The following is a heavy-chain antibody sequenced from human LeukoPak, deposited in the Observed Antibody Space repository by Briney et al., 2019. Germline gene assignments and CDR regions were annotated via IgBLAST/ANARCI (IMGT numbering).Heavy chain of an antibody. CDR2: TSGSGGST. Sequence: GGSLRLSCAASGFTFSSYAMSWVRQAPGKGLEWVSATSGSGGSTHYADSVKGRFTISRDNSRNTLYLQMSSLRADDTAVYYCAKFFESSSSMRFGKFGMDVWGQGTTVTVSS. J-gene: IGHJ6*02. D-gene: IGHD6-6*01. V-gene: IGHV3-23*01. CDR3: AKFFESSSSMRFGKFGMDV. CDR1: GFTFSSYA.